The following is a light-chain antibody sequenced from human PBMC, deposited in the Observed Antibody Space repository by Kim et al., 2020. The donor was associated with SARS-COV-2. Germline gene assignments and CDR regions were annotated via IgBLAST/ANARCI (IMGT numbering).Light chain of an antibody. Sequence: QPVLTQPSSLSASPGASASLTCTLRSGINVGTYRVYWYQQKPGSPPQNLLRYKSDSDKQQGSGVPSRFSGSKDASANAGILLISGLQSEDEADYYCMIWYSSAWVFGGGTQLTVL. V-gene: IGLV5-45*03. CDR2: YKSDSDK. J-gene: IGLJ3*02. CDR3: MIWYSSAWV. CDR1: SGINVGTYR.